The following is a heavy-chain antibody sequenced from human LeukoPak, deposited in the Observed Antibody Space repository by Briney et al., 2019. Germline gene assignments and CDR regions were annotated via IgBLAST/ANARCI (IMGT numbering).Heavy chain of an antibody. CDR3: VSRSPVVVVAGSTDY. CDR1: GFTFSSYE. CDR2: ISSSGSTI. Sequence: PGGSLRLSCAASGFTFSSYEMNWVRQAPGKGLEWVSYISSSGSTIYYADSVKGRFTISRDNAKNSLYLQMNSLRAEDTAVYYCVSRSPVVVVAGSTDYWGQGTLVTVSS. J-gene: IGHJ4*02. V-gene: IGHV3-48*03. D-gene: IGHD2-15*01.